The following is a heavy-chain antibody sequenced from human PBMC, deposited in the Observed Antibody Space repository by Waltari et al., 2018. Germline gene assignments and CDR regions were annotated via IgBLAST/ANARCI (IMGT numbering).Heavy chain of an antibody. V-gene: IGHV4-59*01. Sequence: QVQLQESGPGLVKPSETLSLTCTVSGGSISSYYWSWIRQPPGKGLEWIGYIYYSGSTNYNPSLKSRVTISVDTSKNQFSLKLSSVTAADTAMYYCARGWTRWHNWFDPWGQGTLVTVSS. D-gene: IGHD2-15*01. CDR2: IYYSGST. CDR1: GGSISSYY. J-gene: IGHJ5*02. CDR3: ARGWTRWHNWFDP.